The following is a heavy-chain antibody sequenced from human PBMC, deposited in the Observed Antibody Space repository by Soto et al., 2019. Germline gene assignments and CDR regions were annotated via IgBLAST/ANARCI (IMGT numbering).Heavy chain of an antibody. CDR2: IIPIFGTA. V-gene: IGHV1-69*13. D-gene: IGHD6-6*01. Sequence: SVKVSCKASAGTFSSYDISWVRQAPGQGLEWMGGIIPIFGTANYAQKFQGRVTITADESTSTAYMELSSLRSEDTAVYYCARDRAEYSSSSLGDYYYYGMDVWGQGTTVTVSS. CDR1: AGTFSSYD. J-gene: IGHJ6*02. CDR3: ARDRAEYSSSSLGDYYYYGMDV.